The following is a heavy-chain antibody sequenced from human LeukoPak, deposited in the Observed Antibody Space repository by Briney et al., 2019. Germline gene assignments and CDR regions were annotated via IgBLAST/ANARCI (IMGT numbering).Heavy chain of an antibody. CDR2: IYYSGSA. V-gene: IGHV4-39*07. CDR3: ARTGSTVTMLYPFDH. Sequence: SETLSLTCTVSGGSFSSSSYYWGWIRQPPGKGLEWIGSIYYSGSAYYNPSLKSRVTISVDTSKNQFSLKLSSVTAADTAVYYCARTGSTVTMLYPFDHWGQGTLVTVSS. J-gene: IGHJ4*02. D-gene: IGHD4-17*01. CDR1: GGSFSSSSYY.